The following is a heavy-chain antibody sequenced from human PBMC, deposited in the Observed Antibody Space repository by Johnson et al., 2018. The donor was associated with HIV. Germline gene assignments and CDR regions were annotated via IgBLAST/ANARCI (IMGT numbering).Heavy chain of an antibody. V-gene: IGHV3-30*03. J-gene: IGHJ3*02. CDR3: ARPPPFMGNDGSGSWWAFDI. Sequence: QMQLVESGGGVVQPGRSLRASCAASGFGFSRYVMHWVRQAPGRGLEWVAVISYDGTDKYYADSVRGRFTISRDNSKNTLYLQMNSLRAEATAVYYCARPPPFMGNDGSGSWWAFDIWGQGTMVTVSS. D-gene: IGHD3-10*01. CDR1: GFGFSRYV. CDR2: ISYDGTDK.